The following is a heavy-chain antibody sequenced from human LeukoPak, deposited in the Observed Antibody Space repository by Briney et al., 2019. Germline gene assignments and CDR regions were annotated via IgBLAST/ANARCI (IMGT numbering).Heavy chain of an antibody. CDR1: GYTFTDYF. CDR2: INPTRGGT. CDR3: ARDPTVNYDSSGYNYYSGMDV. J-gene: IGHJ6*02. V-gene: IGHV1-2*02. Sequence: GASVKVSCKASGYTFTDYFMHWVRQAPGQGLEWMGWINPTRGGTNYAQKFQGRVTMTRDTSISTAYLELSRLRPDDTAVYYCARDPTVNYDSSGYNYYSGMDVWGQGTTITVSS. D-gene: IGHD3-22*01.